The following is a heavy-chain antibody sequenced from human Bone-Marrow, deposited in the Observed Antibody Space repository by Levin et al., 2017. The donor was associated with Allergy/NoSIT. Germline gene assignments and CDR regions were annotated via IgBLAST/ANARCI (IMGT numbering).Heavy chain of an antibody. CDR2: ISGRGGRT. Sequence: AGGSLRLSCAASGFTFTNYAMTWVRQAPGKGLEWVSFISGRGGRTYYADSVKGRFTISRDNSENTLYLEMNSLRAEDTALYYCAKSLPVAGSWNWFDAWGQGTLVTVSS. CDR1: GFTFTNYA. V-gene: IGHV3-23*01. D-gene: IGHD6-19*01. CDR3: AKSLPVAGSWNWFDA. J-gene: IGHJ5*02.